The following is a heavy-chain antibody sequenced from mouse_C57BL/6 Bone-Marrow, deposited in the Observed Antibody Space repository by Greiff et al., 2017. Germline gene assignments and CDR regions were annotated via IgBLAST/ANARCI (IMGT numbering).Heavy chain of an antibody. CDR2: IYPGDGDT. J-gene: IGHJ2*01. Sequence: QVQLQQSGAELVKPGASVKISCKASGYAFSSYWMNWVKQRPGQGLEWLGQIYPGDGDTNYHGKFKGKATLAADKSSSTAYMQLSSLTSEDSAVYFCARRDLNYFGYWGQGTTLTVSS. CDR1: GYAFSSYW. D-gene: IGHD3-3*01. CDR3: ARRDLNYFGY. V-gene: IGHV1-80*01.